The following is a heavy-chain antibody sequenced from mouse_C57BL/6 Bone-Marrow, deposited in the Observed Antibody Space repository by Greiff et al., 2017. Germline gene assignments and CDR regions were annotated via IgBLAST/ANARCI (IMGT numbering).Heavy chain of an antibody. Sequence: VQLQQPGAELVRPGTSVKLSRKASGYTFTSYWMHWVKQRPGQGLEWIGVIDPSDSYTNYNQKFKGKATLTVDTSSSTAYMQLSSLTSEDSAVYYCARLFAYWGQGTLVTVSA. CDR1: GYTFTSYW. CDR2: IDPSDSYT. J-gene: IGHJ3*01. CDR3: ARLFAY. V-gene: IGHV1-59*01.